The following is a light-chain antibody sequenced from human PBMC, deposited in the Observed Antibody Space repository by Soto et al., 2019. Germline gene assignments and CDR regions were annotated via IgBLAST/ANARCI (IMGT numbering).Light chain of an antibody. Sequence: QSVLTQPPSASGTPGQRVTISCSGSSCNIGSNTVNWYQQLPGTAAKLLIYSNNQRPSGVPDRFSGSTSGTSASLAISGRQSEDEDDYYCAAWDASLNGVVFGGGTKLTVL. CDR3: AAWDASLNGVV. J-gene: IGLJ2*01. V-gene: IGLV1-44*01. CDR2: SNN. CDR1: SCNIGSNT.